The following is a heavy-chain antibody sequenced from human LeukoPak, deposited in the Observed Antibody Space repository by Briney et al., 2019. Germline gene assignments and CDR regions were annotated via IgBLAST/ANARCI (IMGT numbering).Heavy chain of an antibody. CDR3: AKDNYYDSSAYPDY. V-gene: IGHV3-48*02. Sequence: GGSLRLSCAASGFTFSSYGMNWVRQAPGKGLEWVSYISTSSSIIYYADSVKGRFTISRDTAKSSLYLQMTSLRDDDTAVYYCAKDNYYDSSAYPDYWGQGTLVTVSS. J-gene: IGHJ4*02. CDR2: ISTSSSII. D-gene: IGHD3-22*01. CDR1: GFTFSSYG.